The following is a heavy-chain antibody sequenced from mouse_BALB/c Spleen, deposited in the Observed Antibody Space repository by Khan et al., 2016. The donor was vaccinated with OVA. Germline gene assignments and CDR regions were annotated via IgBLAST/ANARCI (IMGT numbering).Heavy chain of an antibody. CDR2: INPYNGAT. CDR3: ARGNWQSYYFDY. V-gene: IGHV1S136*01. Sequence: EVELVESGPDLVQPGTSVKMSCKASGYIFTNYLIHWVKQKPGQGLEWIGYINPYNGATKYNEKFKGKATLTSDKSSITAYMELSSLTSEDSAFDSCARGNWQSYYFDYWGQGTTLTVSS. D-gene: IGHD4-1*01. CDR1: GYIFTNYL. J-gene: IGHJ2*01.